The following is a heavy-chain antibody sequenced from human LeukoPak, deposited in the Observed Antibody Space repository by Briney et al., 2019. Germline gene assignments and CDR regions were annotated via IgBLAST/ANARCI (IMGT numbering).Heavy chain of an antibody. Sequence: GGSLRLSCAASGFTFSSFWMYWVRQAPGKGLVWVSRINGDGSSTSYADSVKGRFTISRDNAKNTLFLQMNSLRAEDTAVYYCARRYCGSPSCVNWFDPWGQGALVTVSS. CDR2: INGDGSST. J-gene: IGHJ5*02. CDR3: ARRYCGSPSCVNWFDP. D-gene: IGHD2-2*01. CDR1: GFTFSSFW. V-gene: IGHV3-74*01.